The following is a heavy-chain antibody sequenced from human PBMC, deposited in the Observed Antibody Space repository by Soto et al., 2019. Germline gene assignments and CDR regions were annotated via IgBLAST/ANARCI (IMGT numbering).Heavy chain of an antibody. J-gene: IGHJ6*02. V-gene: IGHV1-69*13. CDR3: AGGVAMVRGLNYYYYGMDV. D-gene: IGHD3-10*01. CDR1: GGTLSSYA. CDR2: IIPIFGTA. Sequence: SVKVSCKASGGTLSSYAISWVRQAPGQGLEWMGGIIPIFGTANYAQMFQGRVTITADESTGTAYMELSSLRSEDTAMYYCAGGVAMVRGLNYYYYGMDVWGQGTTVTVSS.